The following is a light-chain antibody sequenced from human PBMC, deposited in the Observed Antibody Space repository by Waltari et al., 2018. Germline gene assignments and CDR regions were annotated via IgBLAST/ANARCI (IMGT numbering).Light chain of an antibody. V-gene: IGKV3-15*01. CDR3: HQFNNWPQT. Sequence: ETVMTQSPGTLSVSPGERATLSCRASQSVSSNIAWYQQKPGQAPRLPIYGASTRATGIPARFSGGGSGTEFTLTISSLQSEDFAVYYCHQFNNWPQTFGQGTKVEIK. CDR2: GAS. CDR1: QSVSSN. J-gene: IGKJ1*01.